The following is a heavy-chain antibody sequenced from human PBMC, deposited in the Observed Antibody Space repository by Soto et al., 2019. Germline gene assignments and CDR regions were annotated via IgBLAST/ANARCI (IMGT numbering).Heavy chain of an antibody. V-gene: IGHV4-59*01. CDR2: LYNGEGT. CDR3: AQTTGLSGLEY. Sequence: VQLQESGPVLVKPSETMSLTCSASGASISRFYWNWIRQPPGKGLEWIGHLYNGEGTNYNPSLKSRVTISVDTSKNQYALKLTSVTAVDTAVYYCAQTTGLSGLEYWSQGTLVTVFS. D-gene: IGHD1-1*01. J-gene: IGHJ4*02. CDR1: GASISRFY.